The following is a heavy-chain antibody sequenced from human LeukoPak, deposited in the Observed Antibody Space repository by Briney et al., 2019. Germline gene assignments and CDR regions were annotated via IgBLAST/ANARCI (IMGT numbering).Heavy chain of an antibody. J-gene: IGHJ4*02. CDR1: GFTFSSFG. V-gene: IGHV3-48*02. CDR3: ARGRDPIAD. CDR2: IGSGSSAI. D-gene: IGHD2-21*01. Sequence: SGGSLRLSCVASGFTFSSFGMNWVRQAPGKGLEWVSYIGSGSSAIHYADSVKGRFTIFRDNAKNSLYLQMNSLRDEDTAVYYCARGRDPIADWGQGTLVTVSS.